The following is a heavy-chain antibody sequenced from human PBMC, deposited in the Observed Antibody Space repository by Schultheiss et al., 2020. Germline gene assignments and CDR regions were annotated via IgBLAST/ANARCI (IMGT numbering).Heavy chain of an antibody. V-gene: IGHV3-23*01. D-gene: IGHD3-10*01. CDR1: GFTFSGSA. J-gene: IGHJ4*02. Sequence: GGSLRLSGAASGFTFSGSAMHWVRQAPGKGLEWVSAISGSGGSTYYAASVKGRFTISRDNSQNSLYLQMNSLRAEETAVYYCAGDRVRSLYYFGYWGQGTLVTVSS. CDR2: ISGSGGST. CDR3: AGDRVRSLYYFGY.